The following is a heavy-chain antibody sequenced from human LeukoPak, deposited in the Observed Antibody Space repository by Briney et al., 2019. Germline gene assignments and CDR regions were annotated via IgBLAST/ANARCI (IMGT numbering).Heavy chain of an antibody. D-gene: IGHD3-10*02. CDR2: ISGSGGST. V-gene: IGHV3-23*01. J-gene: IGHJ6*02. CDR1: GFTFSSCA. Sequence: PGGSLRLSCAASGFTFSSCAMSWVRQAPGKGLEWVSTISGSGGSTYYADSVKGRFTISRDNSQNTLYLQMNSLRAEDTAVYYCARDVRSLMDVWGQGTTVTVS. CDR3: ARDVRSLMDV.